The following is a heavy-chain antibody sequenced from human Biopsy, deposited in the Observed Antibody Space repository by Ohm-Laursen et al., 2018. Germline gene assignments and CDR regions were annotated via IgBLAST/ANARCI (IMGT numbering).Heavy chain of an antibody. CDR1: GYTFTGQY. CDR3: AKGQDLRGGAEYFQH. J-gene: IGHJ1*01. Sequence: ASVKVSCKGSGYTFTGQYLHWVRQVPGQGLEWMGWINPHSGTTKFAQDFQGRVTMTRDTSITTAYMELRRLRSDDTAVYYCAKGQDLRGGAEYFQHWGQGALVTVSS. D-gene: IGHD2-15*01. V-gene: IGHV1-2*02. CDR2: INPHSGTT.